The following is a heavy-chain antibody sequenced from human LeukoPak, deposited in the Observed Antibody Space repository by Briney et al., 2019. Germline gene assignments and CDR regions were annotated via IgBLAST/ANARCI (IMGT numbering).Heavy chain of an antibody. J-gene: IGHJ4*02. CDR3: ARGSNSVAN. Sequence: SETLSLTCAVYGGSFTESYLRWIRKPPREGLEWVGEISHSGDTNYNPSLKSRVTISVDTSKNQSSLNLNSVTAADTAVYYCARGSNSVANWGQGTLVTVSS. CDR2: ISHSGDT. CDR1: GGSFTESY. V-gene: IGHV4-34*01. D-gene: IGHD4-23*01.